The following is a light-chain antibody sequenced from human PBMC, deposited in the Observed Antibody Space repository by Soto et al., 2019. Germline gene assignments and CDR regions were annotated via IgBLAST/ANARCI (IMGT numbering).Light chain of an antibody. J-gene: IGLJ1*01. CDR3: SSYTSITTYV. CDR1: SRDVGGYNY. Sequence: SALTQPDSVSGSPGQSIPISCTGTSRDVGGYNYVSWYQQYPGKAPKLIVYEVNNRPSGVSGRFSGSKSGNTASLTISGLLADDEADYYCSSYTSITTYVFGTGTKVTVL. V-gene: IGLV2-14*01. CDR2: EVN.